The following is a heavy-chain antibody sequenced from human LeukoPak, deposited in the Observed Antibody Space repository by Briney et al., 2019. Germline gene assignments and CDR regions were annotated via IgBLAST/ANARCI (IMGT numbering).Heavy chain of an antibody. CDR1: GFTFSSYS. J-gene: IGHJ4*02. Sequence: PGGSLRLSCAASGFTFSSYSMNWVRQAPGEGLGWVSSISSSSSYIYYADSVKGRFTISRDNAKNSLYLQMNSLRAEDTAVYYCARVGYYGSGSYFHLDYWGQGTLVTVSS. CDR3: ARVGYYGSGSYFHLDY. D-gene: IGHD3-10*01. V-gene: IGHV3-21*01. CDR2: ISSSSSYI.